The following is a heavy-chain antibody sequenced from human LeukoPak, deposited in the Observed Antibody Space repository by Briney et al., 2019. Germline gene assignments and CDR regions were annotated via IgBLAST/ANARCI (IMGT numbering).Heavy chain of an antibody. D-gene: IGHD1-26*01. CDR1: GYSFSSYW. CDR2: IYPGDSDT. J-gene: IGHJ4*02. CDR3: ARHQTVGATQSQFDY. V-gene: IGHV5-51*01. Sequence: GESLKISCKGSGYSFSSYWIAWVRQMPGKGLEWMGIIYPGDSDTRYSPSFQGQVTISADKSISTAYLQWSSLKASDTAMYYCARHQTVGATQSQFDYWGQGTLVTVSS.